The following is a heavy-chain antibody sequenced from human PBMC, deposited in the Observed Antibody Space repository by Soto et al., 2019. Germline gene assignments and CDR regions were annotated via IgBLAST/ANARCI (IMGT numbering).Heavy chain of an antibody. D-gene: IGHD5-12*01. V-gene: IGHV4-59*08. Sequence: SETLSLTCTVSGGSISDYHWSWIRQPPGKGLEWIGYIYDSTITNYNPSLKSRVTISIDTSETQFSLKLSSVTAADTAVYYCASHSRGWLQSTGWFDTWGQGTLVTVSS. CDR3: ASHSRGWLQSTGWFDT. J-gene: IGHJ5*02. CDR2: IYDSTIT. CDR1: GGSISDYH.